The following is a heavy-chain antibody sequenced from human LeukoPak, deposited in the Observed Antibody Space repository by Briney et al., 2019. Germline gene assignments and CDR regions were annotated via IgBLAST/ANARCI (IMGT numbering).Heavy chain of an antibody. D-gene: IGHD3-10*01. CDR1: GFTFSSYS. V-gene: IGHV3-21*01. CDR3: ARSGVYGSGSYYTYKF. CDR2: ISSSSSYI. Sequence: PGVSLRLSCAASGFTFSSYSMNWVRQAPGKGLEWVSSISSSSSYIYYADSVKGRFTISRDNAKNSLYLQMNSLRAEDTAVYYCARSGVYGSGSYYTYKFWGQGTLVTVSS. J-gene: IGHJ4*02.